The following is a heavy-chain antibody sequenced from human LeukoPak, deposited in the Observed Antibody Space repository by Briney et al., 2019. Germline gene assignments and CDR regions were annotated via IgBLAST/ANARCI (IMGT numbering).Heavy chain of an antibody. CDR3: VKGRGISVGPPGDRFDP. J-gene: IGHJ5*02. CDR1: GFTFDDFA. Sequence: PGRSLRLSCAASGFTFDDFAMHWVRQVPGKGLEWVSGISWSSGRIGYADSVKGRFTISRDNAKNSLYLQMNSLRLEDTAFYYCVKGRGISVGPPGDRFDPWGQGTLVTVS. CDR2: ISWSSGRI. D-gene: IGHD6-19*01. V-gene: IGHV3-9*01.